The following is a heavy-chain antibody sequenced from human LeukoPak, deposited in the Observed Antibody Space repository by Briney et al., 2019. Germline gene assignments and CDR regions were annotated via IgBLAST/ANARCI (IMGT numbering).Heavy chain of an antibody. Sequence: PSETLSLTCTVSGVSISSRYWSWLRQPPGKGLEWIGYIYYTGTTNYNPSLKSRVTISVDTSKNQFSLKLTSLTAADTAVYYCAALTTVTTPFHYWGQGTLVTVSS. J-gene: IGHJ4*02. V-gene: IGHV4-59*08. D-gene: IGHD4-17*01. CDR2: IYYTGTT. CDR3: AALTTVTTPFHY. CDR1: GVSISSRY.